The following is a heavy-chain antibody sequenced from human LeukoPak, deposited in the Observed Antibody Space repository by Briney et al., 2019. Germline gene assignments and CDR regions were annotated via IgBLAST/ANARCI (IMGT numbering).Heavy chain of an antibody. V-gene: IGHV5-51*01. CDR1: GYSFTSYW. J-gene: IGHJ4*02. CDR2: IYPGDSDT. D-gene: IGHD2-2*01. CDR3: ARLGATTRNYCSSTTCSIDY. Sequence: GESLKISCKGSGYSFTSYWIGWVRQMPGKGLGWMGIIYPGDSDTRYSPSFQGQVTISADKSISTAYLQWSSLKASDTAMYYCARLGATTRNYCSSTTCSIDYWGQGTLVTVSS.